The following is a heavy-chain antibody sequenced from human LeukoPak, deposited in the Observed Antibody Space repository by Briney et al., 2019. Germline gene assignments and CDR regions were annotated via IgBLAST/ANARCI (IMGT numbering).Heavy chain of an antibody. Sequence: PGGSLRLSCAASGFTFSSYAMSWVRQAPGKGLEWVSAISGSGGSTYYADSVKGRFTISRDNSKKTLYLQMNSLRAEDTAVYFCAKGSRDRDYYDSSGYYHDYWGQGTLVTVSS. CDR1: GFTFSSYA. D-gene: IGHD3-22*01. V-gene: IGHV3-23*01. J-gene: IGHJ4*02. CDR3: AKGSRDRDYYDSSGYYHDY. CDR2: ISGSGGST.